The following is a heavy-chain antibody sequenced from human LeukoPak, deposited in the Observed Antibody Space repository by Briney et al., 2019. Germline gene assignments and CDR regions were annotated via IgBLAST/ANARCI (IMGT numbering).Heavy chain of an antibody. D-gene: IGHD4-11*01. CDR2: INEDGSEK. CDR1: GFTFTSYW. CDR3: ARNGGTTSNPSHDDFDI. Sequence: GSLRLSCAASGFTFTSYWMSWVRQAPGKGLEWVANINEDGSEKYYVDSVKGRFTISRDNAKNSVSLQMNSLRAEDTAVYYCARNGGTTSNPSHDDFDIRGQGTMVTVSS. V-gene: IGHV3-7*03. J-gene: IGHJ3*02.